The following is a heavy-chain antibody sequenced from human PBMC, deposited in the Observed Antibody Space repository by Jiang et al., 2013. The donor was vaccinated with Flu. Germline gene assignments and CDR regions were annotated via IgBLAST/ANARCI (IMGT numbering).Heavy chain of an antibody. D-gene: IGHD4-23*01. CDR3: ARRWQRYFDY. J-gene: IGHJ4*02. V-gene: IGHV1-3*01. Sequence: EVKKPGTSVKLSCKASGYTFTKYNMHWVRQAPGQRLEWMGWIAADTGKTKYSHKFQGRVTITRETSASTAYMELSSLRSEDTAVYYCARRWQRYFDYWGQGTLVTVPS. CDR1: GYTFTKYN. CDR2: IAADTGKT.